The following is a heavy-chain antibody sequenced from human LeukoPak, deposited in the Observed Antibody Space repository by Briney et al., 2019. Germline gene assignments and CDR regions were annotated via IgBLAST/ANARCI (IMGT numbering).Heavy chain of an antibody. V-gene: IGHV3-33*01. CDR2: IWYDGSNK. D-gene: IGHD5-18*01. Sequence: GGSLRLSCAASGFTFSSYGMHWVRQAPGKGLEWVAVIWYDGSNKYYADSVKGRFTISRDNSKNTLYLQMNSLRAEDTAVYYCAQIYTYGSSQFDYWGQGTLVTVSS. J-gene: IGHJ4*02. CDR1: GFTFSSYG. CDR3: AQIYTYGSSQFDY.